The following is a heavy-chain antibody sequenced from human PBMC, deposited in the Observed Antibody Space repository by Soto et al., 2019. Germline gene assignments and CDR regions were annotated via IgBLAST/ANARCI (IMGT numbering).Heavy chain of an antibody. Sequence: SETLSLTCTVSGASMNSYHWSWIRQPAGKGLEWIGHIHSSGSTNYNPSLKSRVTMSVDTSKNQFSLRLMSLTAADTAVYYCARDQGVAAASITWFDPWGQGSLVTVS. CDR2: IHSSGST. V-gene: IGHV4-4*07. D-gene: IGHD6-13*01. CDR1: GASMNSYH. CDR3: ARDQGVAAASITWFDP. J-gene: IGHJ5*02.